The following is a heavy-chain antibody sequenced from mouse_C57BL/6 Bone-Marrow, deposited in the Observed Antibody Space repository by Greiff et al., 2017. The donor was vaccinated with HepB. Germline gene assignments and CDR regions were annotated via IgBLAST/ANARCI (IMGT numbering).Heavy chain of an antibody. J-gene: IGHJ1*03. D-gene: IGHD1-1*01. Sequence: VQLQQSGPELVKPGASVKISCKASGYTFTDYYMNWVKQSHGKSLEWIGDINPNNGGTSYNQKFKGKATLTVDKSSSTAYMELRSLTSEDSAVYYCAGYYYGSTWYFDVWGTGTTVTVSS. CDR3: AGYYYGSTWYFDV. CDR2: INPNNGGT. V-gene: IGHV1-26*01. CDR1: GYTFTDYY.